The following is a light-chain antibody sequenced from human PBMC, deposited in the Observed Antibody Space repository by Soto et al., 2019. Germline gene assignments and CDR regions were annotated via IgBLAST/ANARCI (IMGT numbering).Light chain of an antibody. Sequence: QSALTQPPSASGSPGQSVTISCTGTSSDVGGYKYVSWYQHHPGKAPKVVIYEVTKRPSGVPDRFSGSQSGNTASLTVSGLQAEDEADYYCSSYGGTNNVVFGGGTKLIVL. V-gene: IGLV2-8*01. CDR2: EVT. CDR1: SSDVGGYKY. CDR3: SSYGGTNNVV. J-gene: IGLJ2*01.